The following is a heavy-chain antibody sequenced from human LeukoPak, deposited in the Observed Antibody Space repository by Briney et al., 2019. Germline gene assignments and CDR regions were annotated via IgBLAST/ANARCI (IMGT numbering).Heavy chain of an antibody. CDR3: ARDDSGSYYSGVY. CDR2: INPSGGST. J-gene: IGHJ4*02. Sequence: ASVKVSCKASGYTFTSYYMNWVRQAPGQGLEWMGRINPSGGSTSYAQKFQGRVTVTRDTSTSTVYVELSSLTSEDTAVYYCARDDSGSYYSGVYWGQGTLVTVSS. D-gene: IGHD1-26*01. V-gene: IGHV1-46*01. CDR1: GYTFTSYY.